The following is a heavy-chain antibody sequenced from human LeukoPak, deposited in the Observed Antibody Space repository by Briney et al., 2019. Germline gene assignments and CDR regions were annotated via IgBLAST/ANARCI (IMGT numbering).Heavy chain of an antibody. CDR2: IRYDGSNK. Sequence: GGSLRLSCAASGFTFSSYGMHWVRQAPGKGLEWVAFIRYDGSNKYYADSVKGRFTISRDNSKNTLYLQMNSLRAEDTAVYYCAKDQPYYYDSSGYCQQWGQGTLVTVSS. CDR3: AKDQPYYYDSSGYCQQ. D-gene: IGHD3-22*01. V-gene: IGHV3-30*02. CDR1: GFTFSSYG. J-gene: IGHJ1*01.